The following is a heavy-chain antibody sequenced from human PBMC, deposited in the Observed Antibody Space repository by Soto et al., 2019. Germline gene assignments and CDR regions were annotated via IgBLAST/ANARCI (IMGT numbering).Heavy chain of an antibody. D-gene: IGHD1-26*01. J-gene: IGHJ6*02. CDR2: ISSSSSYI. V-gene: IGHV3-21*01. CDR1: GFTFSSYG. CDR3: ARDSGNSGSYYYYGMDV. Sequence: GGSLRLSCAASGFTFSSYGVNWVRQAPGKGLEWVSSISSSSSYIYYADSVKGRFTISRDNAKNSLYLQMNSLRAEDTAVYYCARDSGNSGSYYYYGMDVWGQGTTVTVSS.